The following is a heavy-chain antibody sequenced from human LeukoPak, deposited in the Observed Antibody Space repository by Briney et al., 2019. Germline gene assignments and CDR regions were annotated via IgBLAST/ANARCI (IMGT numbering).Heavy chain of an antibody. CDR2: ISGSGGST. J-gene: IGHJ5*02. CDR1: GFTFSSYA. CDR3: VKDRRYGSFRWFDP. V-gene: IGHV3-23*01. D-gene: IGHD4-17*01. Sequence: HPGGSLRLSCAASGFTFSSYAMSWVRQAPGKGLEWVSGISGSGGSTYYADSVKGRFTISRDNSKNTLYLQMNSLRAEDTAVYYCVKDRRYGSFRWFDPWGQGTLVTVSS.